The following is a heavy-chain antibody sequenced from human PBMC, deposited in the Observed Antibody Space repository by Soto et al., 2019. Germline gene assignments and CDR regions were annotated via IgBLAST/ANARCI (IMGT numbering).Heavy chain of an antibody. Sequence: EVQLLESGGGLVQPGGSLRLSCAASGFTFSSYAMSWVRQAPGKGLEWVSAISGSGGSTYYADSVKGRFTISRDNSKNTLYLQMNSLRAEDTAVYYCARGSIAARTRFDYWGQGTLVTVSS. D-gene: IGHD6-6*01. V-gene: IGHV3-23*01. J-gene: IGHJ4*02. CDR2: ISGSGGST. CDR1: GFTFSSYA. CDR3: ARGSIAARTRFDY.